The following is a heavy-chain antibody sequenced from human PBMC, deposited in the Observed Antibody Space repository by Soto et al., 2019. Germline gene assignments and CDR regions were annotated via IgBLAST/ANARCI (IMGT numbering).Heavy chain of an antibody. D-gene: IGHD5-18*01. CDR1: GGSISSEGYY. CDR3: ARGRGYSYGPYYFDY. Sequence: SETLSLSCTVSGGSISSEGYYWSWFRQLPGKGLEWIGDIYYSGTTYHNPSLRSRLTISGDASKNQFSLKLSSVTAADTALYYCARGRGYSYGPYYFDYWGQGTLVTVSS. CDR2: IYYSGTT. V-gene: IGHV4-31*03. J-gene: IGHJ4*02.